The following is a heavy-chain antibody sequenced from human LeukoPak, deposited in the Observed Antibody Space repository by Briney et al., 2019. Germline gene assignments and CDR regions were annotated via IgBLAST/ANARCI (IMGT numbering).Heavy chain of an antibody. CDR1: GHTFTDYY. V-gene: IGHV1-2*02. CDR3: VRTRGGNNYHFDY. Sequence: ASVKVSFKASGHTFTDYYMHWVRQAPGQGLEWMGWINPYSGGTNYAQKFQGRVTMTRDTSISTGYMELSRMGSDDTAVYYCVRTRGGNNYHFDYWGQGTLVTVSS. J-gene: IGHJ4*02. D-gene: IGHD1-26*01. CDR2: INPYSGGT.